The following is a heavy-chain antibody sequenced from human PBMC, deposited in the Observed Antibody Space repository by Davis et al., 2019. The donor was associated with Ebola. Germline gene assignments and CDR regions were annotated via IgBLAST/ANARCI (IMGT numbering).Heavy chain of an antibody. J-gene: IGHJ5*02. D-gene: IGHD2-15*01. CDR1: GGSFSGYY. CDR2: IYHSGST. CDR3: ARAPARYCSGGSCYRYGWFDP. Sequence: SETLSLTCAVYGGSFSGYYWSWIRQPPGKGLEWIGEIYHSGSTNYNPSLKSRVTISVDKSKNQFSLKLSSVTAADTAVYYCARAPARYCSGGSCYRYGWFDPWGQGTLVTVSS. V-gene: IGHV4-34*01.